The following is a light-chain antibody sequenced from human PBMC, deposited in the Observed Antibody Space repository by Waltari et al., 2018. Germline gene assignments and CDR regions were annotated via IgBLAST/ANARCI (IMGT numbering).Light chain of an antibody. CDR2: GAS. Sequence: EIVMTQSPATLSVSPGERATLACRASQSVSSNLAWYQQKPGQAPRLPIYGASTRATCIPARFSGSGSGTEFTLTISSLQSEDFAVYYCQQYNNWPLTFGQGTKVEIK. J-gene: IGKJ1*01. CDR3: QQYNNWPLT. V-gene: IGKV3-15*01. CDR1: QSVSSN.